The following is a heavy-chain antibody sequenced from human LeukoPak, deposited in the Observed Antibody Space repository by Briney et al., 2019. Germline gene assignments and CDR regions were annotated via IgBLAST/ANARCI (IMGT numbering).Heavy chain of an antibody. V-gene: IGHV3-74*01. CDR1: GFKLSDKW. Sequence: PGGSLRLSCAASGFKLSDKWMQRVRQAPARGLVWVSRISSERRRISYAHSAKGRFTISRDNPNHTLDLQMNSLRAEDTAVYYCARDFYTNDYHSSGDDFDYGGEGSLVTV. CDR3: ARDFYTNDYHSSGDDFDY. CDR2: ISSERRRI. D-gene: IGHD3-22*01. J-gene: IGHJ4*02.